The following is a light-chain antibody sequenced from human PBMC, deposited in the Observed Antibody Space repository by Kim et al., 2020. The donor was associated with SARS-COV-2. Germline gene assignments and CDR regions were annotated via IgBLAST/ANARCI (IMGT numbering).Light chain of an antibody. V-gene: IGLV3-21*04. CDR2: YDS. CDR1: NIGSKS. CDR3: QVWDSSSDPWV. Sequence: PGKTARITCGGNNIGSKSVHWYQQKPGQAPVLVIYYDSDRPSGIPERFSGSDSGNTATLTISRVEAGDEADYYCQVWDSSSDPWVCGGGTQLTVL. J-gene: IGLJ3*02.